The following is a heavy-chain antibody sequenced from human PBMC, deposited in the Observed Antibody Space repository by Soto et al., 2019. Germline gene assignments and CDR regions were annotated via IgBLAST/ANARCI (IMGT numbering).Heavy chain of an antibody. CDR2: ISGMSSTI. V-gene: IGHV3-48*01. D-gene: IGHD5-18*01. J-gene: IGHJ4*02. Sequence: GGSLRLSCAASGFSFSSYSMNWVRQAPGKGLEWVSYISGMSSTIYYADSGKGRFTMSRDNAKNSLYLQMNSLRAEDTAVYYCARPYVDTAMVTINFDYWGQGTLVTVSS. CDR3: ARPYVDTAMVTINFDY. CDR1: GFSFSSYS.